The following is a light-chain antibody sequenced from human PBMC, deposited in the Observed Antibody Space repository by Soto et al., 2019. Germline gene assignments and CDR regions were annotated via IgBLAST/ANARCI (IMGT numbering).Light chain of an antibody. CDR2: GAS. J-gene: IGKJ4*01. Sequence: EILVKLCAGSLSKTPKEIATHACRARQIVSSNLAWYHQQPCQAPRRLIYGASTEATAVPASFSGSGSGTELTLTLTCLQSEDFAVYYRQQYNNWPPLTYGGGSKV. CDR1: QIVSSN. V-gene: IGKV3-15*01. CDR3: QQYNNWPPLT.